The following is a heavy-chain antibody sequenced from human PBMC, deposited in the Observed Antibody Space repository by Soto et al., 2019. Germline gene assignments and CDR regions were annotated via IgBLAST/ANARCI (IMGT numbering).Heavy chain of an antibody. D-gene: IGHD6-13*01. CDR1: GYTFTSYS. Sequence: QVQLVQSGAEVKKPGASVKVSCKASGYTFTSYSMHWVRQAPGQRLEWMGWITAGNGNTKYSQKFQGRVIITRDTTASTAYMELSSLGTEGTAVYYCARGAAAGVRGGTNWFDPWGQGTLVTVSS. CDR3: ARGAAAGVRGGTNWFDP. J-gene: IGHJ5*02. V-gene: IGHV1-3*01. CDR2: ITAGNGNT.